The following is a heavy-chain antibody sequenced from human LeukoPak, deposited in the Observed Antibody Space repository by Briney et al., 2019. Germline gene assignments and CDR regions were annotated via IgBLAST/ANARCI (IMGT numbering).Heavy chain of an antibody. D-gene: IGHD4-11*01. V-gene: IGHV3-64*01. Sequence: GGSLRLSCAASGFTFSSYALHWVRQAPGKGLEYVSAISTNGGSTYYANSVRGRSTISRDNSKNTLYLQMGSLRAEDTGVYYCARAGRNSYYDYWGQGTLVTVSS. CDR1: GFTFSSYA. CDR3: ARAGRNSYYDY. J-gene: IGHJ4*02. CDR2: ISTNGGST.